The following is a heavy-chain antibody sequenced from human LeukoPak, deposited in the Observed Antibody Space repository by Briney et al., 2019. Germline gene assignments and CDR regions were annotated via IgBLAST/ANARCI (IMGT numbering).Heavy chain of an antibody. CDR2: IYYSGST. CDR1: GGSISSSSYY. D-gene: IGHD6-19*01. CDR3: ARVVIAVAGTIDY. J-gene: IGHJ4*02. Sequence: SETLSLTCTVSGGSISSSSYYWGWIRQPPGTGLEWIGSIYYSGSTYYNPSLKSRVTISVDTSKNQFSLKLSSVTAADTAVYYCARVVIAVAGTIDYWGQGTLVTVSS. V-gene: IGHV4-39*07.